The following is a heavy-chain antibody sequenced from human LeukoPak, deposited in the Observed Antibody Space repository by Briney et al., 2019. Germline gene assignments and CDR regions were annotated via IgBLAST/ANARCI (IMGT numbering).Heavy chain of an antibody. Sequence: SQTLSLTCANSGDSVSSNSAAWNWIRQPPSRGLEWLGRTYYRSKWYNDYAVSVKSRITINPDTSKNQFSLQLNSVTPEDTAVYYCARERVGYSGYVGYFDYWGQGTLVTVSS. J-gene: IGHJ4*02. V-gene: IGHV6-1*01. CDR1: GDSVSSNSAA. CDR2: TYYRSKWYN. CDR3: ARERVGYSGYVGYFDY. D-gene: IGHD5-12*01.